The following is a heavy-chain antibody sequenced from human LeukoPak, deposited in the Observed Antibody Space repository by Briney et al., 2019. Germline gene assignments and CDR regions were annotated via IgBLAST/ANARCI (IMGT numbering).Heavy chain of an antibody. CDR1: DDSITMYY. Sequence: KASETLSLTCSVSDDSITMYYWTWIRQPPGKGLEWIGYVDHTGSTNFNPSLNGRVSISRDTTKNLFSLRLRSVTAADTAVYFCARGRVSSSTWYSTYYYYFYMDVWGKGTTVTVSS. CDR3: ARGRVSSSTWYSTYYYYFYMDV. J-gene: IGHJ6*03. V-gene: IGHV4-59*01. CDR2: VDHTGST. D-gene: IGHD1-1*01.